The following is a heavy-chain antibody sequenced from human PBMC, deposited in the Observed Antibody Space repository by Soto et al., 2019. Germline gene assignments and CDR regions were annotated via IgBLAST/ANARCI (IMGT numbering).Heavy chain of an antibody. CDR2: ISGGDGDT. CDR1: GFTFTNYA. CDR3: AKDRFTSTVRKYWFFDL. D-gene: IGHD3-10*01. V-gene: IGHV3-23*01. J-gene: IGHJ2*01. Sequence: EVQLLESGGGLVKPGGSLRLSCVASGFTFTNYAMTWVRQAPGKGLEWVSSISGGDGDTSYADSVKGRFTISRDNSENTMFLQMNSLRPDDTAVYYCAKDRFTSTVRKYWFFDLWGRGTLVTVSS.